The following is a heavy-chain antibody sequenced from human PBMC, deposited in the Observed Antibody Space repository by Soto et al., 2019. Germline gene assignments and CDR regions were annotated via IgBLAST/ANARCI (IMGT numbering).Heavy chain of an antibody. V-gene: IGHV3-30*03. CDR2: ISYDGGLQ. D-gene: IGHD5-18*01. Sequence: AQLVESGGGVVQPGWSLRRSCAASGFTFSSYGMHWVRQAPGTGLEWVAVISYDGGLQHYADSVKGRFTISRDNSKNMVLLQMNSLRAEDTAVYYCVSDRGYGHASVPYSWGQGTLVSVSS. CDR1: GFTFSSYG. CDR3: VSDRGYGHASVPYS. J-gene: IGHJ4*02.